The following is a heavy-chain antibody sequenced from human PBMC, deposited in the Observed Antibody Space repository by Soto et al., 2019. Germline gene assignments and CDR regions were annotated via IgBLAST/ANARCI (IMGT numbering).Heavy chain of an antibody. D-gene: IGHD2-15*01. CDR1: GYTFTSYD. CDR2: MNPNSGNT. CDR3: ARWEVAATLNFYYYYGMDV. V-gene: IGHV1-8*01. Sequence: VASVKVSCKASGYTFTSYDINWVRQATGQGLEWMGWMNPNSGNTGYAQKFQGRVTITADESTSTAYMELSSLRSEDTAVYYCARWEVAATLNFYYYYGMDVWGQGTTVTVSS. J-gene: IGHJ6*02.